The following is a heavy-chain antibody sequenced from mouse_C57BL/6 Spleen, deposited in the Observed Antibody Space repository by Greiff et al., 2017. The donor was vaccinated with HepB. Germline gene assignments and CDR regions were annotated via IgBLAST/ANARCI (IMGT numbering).Heavy chain of an antibody. CDR3: TTPGNYGSSFFDY. CDR1: GFNIKDYY. Sequence: VQLQQSGAELVRPGASVKLSCTASGFNIKDYYMHWVKQRPEQGLEWIGRIDPEDGDTEYAPKFQGKATMTADTSSNTAYLQLSSLTSEDTAVYYCTTPGNYGSSFFDYWGQGTTLTVSS. V-gene: IGHV14-1*01. J-gene: IGHJ2*01. CDR2: IDPEDGDT. D-gene: IGHD1-1*01.